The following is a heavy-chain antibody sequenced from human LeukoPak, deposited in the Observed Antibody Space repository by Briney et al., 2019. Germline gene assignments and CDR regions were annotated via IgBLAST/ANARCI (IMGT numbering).Heavy chain of an antibody. V-gene: IGHV3-30-3*01. J-gene: IGHJ5*02. CDR1: GFTFSSYA. CDR2: ISYDGSNK. D-gene: IGHD3-3*01. Sequence: GRSLRLSCAASGFTFSSYAMHWVRQAPGKGLEWVAVISYDGSNKYYADSVKGRFTISRDNSKNTLYLQMNSLRAEDTAVYYCARARGYDFWSGYLNWFDPWGQGTLVTVSS. CDR3: ARARGYDFWSGYLNWFDP.